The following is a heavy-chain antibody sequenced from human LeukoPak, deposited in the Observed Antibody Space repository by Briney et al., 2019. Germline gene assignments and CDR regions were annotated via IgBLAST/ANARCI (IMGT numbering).Heavy chain of an antibody. J-gene: IGHJ4*02. D-gene: IGHD3-10*01. Sequence: ASVKVSCKASGYTFTSYSIHWVRQAPGQGLEWMGIINPIGGSTSYAQIFQGRVTMTRDTSTSTVYMELSSLRSEDTAVYYCATNYYGSGTYCSPLLFSFDYWGQGTLVTVSS. CDR3: ATNYYGSGTYCSPLLFSFDY. V-gene: IGHV1-46*01. CDR1: GYTFTSYS. CDR2: INPIGGST.